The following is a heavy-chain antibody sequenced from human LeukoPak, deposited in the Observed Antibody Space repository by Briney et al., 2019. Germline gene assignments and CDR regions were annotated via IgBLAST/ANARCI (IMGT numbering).Heavy chain of an antibody. Sequence: SETLSLNCAVYGESFSGYYWSWIRQPPGMGLEWIGEINHSGSTNYNPSLKSRVTISVDTSKNQFSLKLSSVTAADTAVYYCAAHGDSSGYYGSGVGYWGQGTLVTVSS. CDR3: AAHGDSSGYYGSGVGY. J-gene: IGHJ4*02. CDR1: GESFSGYY. D-gene: IGHD3-22*01. V-gene: IGHV4-34*01. CDR2: INHSGST.